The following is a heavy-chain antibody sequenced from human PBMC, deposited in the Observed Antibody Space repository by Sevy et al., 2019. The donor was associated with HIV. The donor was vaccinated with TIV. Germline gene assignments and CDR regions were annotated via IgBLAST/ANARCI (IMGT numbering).Heavy chain of an antibody. D-gene: IGHD3-22*01. CDR2: ISGSGGST. Sequence: GGSLRLSCAASGFTFSSYAMSWVRQAPGKGLEWVSAISGSGGSTYYADSVKGRFTISRDNSKNTLYLQMNSLRAEDTAVYYCAKVGETYYYDSSGYYEDYYGMDVWGQRTTVTVSS. J-gene: IGHJ6*02. CDR3: AKVGETYYYDSSGYYEDYYGMDV. V-gene: IGHV3-23*01. CDR1: GFTFSSYA.